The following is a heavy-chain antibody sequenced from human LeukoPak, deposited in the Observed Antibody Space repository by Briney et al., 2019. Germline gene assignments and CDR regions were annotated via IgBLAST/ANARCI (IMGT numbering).Heavy chain of an antibody. CDR3: AREGVYYDSSGYLDY. CDR1: GFTFSSYS. CDR2: ISYDGSNK. D-gene: IGHD3-22*01. V-gene: IGHV3-30*03. Sequence: GGSLRLSCAASGFTFSSYSMNWVRQAPGKGLEWVAVISYDGSNKYYADSVKGRFTISRDNSKNTLYLQMNSLRAEDTAVYYRAREGVYYDSSGYLDYWGQGTLVTVSS. J-gene: IGHJ4*02.